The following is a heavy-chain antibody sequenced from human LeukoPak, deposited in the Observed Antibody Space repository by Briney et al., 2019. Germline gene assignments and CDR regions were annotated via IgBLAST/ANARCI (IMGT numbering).Heavy chain of an antibody. CDR2: ISSSSSYI. Sequence: GGSLRLSCAASGFTFSSYNMNWVRQAPGKGLEWVSSISSSSSYIYYADSVRGRFTISRDNAKNSLYLQMNSLRAEDTAVYYCARGRDGSQSPIDDWGQGTLVTVSS. CDR1: GFTFSSYN. CDR3: ARGRDGSQSPIDD. V-gene: IGHV3-21*01. D-gene: IGHD5-24*01. J-gene: IGHJ4*02.